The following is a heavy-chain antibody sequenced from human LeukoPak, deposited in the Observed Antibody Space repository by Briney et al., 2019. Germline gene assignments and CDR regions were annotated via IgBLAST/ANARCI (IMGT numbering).Heavy chain of an antibody. CDR3: ARGLRSSSSFDY. Sequence: ASVKVSCKASGYTFTSYDINWVRQATGQGLEWMGWMNPNSGNTGYAQKFQGRVTMTRNTSISTAYMELSSLRSEDTAVYYCARGLRSSSSFDYWGQGTLVTVSS. D-gene: IGHD6-13*01. V-gene: IGHV1-8*01. J-gene: IGHJ4*02. CDR2: MNPNSGNT. CDR1: GYTFTSYD.